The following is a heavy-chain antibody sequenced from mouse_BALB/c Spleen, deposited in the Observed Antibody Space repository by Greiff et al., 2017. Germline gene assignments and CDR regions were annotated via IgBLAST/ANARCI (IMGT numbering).Heavy chain of an antibody. D-gene: IGHD1-1*01. CDR3: ASLYYYGSKVPYFDV. Sequence: EVQLQESGPGLVKPSQSLSLTCTVTGYSITSDYAWNWIRQFPGNKLEWMGYISYSGSTSYNPSLKSRISITRDTSKNQFFLQLNSVTTEDTATYYCASLYYYGSKVPYFDVWGAGTTVTVSS. CDR2: ISYSGST. J-gene: IGHJ1*01. V-gene: IGHV3-2*02. CDR1: GYSITSDYA.